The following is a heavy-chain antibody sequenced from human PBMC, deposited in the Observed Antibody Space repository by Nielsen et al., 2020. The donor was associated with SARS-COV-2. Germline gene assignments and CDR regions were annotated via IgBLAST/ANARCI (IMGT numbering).Heavy chain of an antibody. V-gene: IGHV4-59*01. CDR3: ARAKDYYGSGSYLY. CDR2: IYYSGSI. J-gene: IGHJ4*02. D-gene: IGHD3-10*01. Sequence: SETLSLTCTVSGGSISSYYWNWIRQPPGKGLEWIGYIYYSGSINYNPSLKSRVTISVDTSKNQFSLKLSSVTAADTAVYYCARAKDYYGSGSYLYWGQGTLVTVSS. CDR1: GGSISSYY.